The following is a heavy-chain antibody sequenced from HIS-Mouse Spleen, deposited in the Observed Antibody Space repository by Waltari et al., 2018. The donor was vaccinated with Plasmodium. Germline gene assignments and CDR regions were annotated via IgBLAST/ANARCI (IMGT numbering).Heavy chain of an antibody. CDR1: GFPFGSYS. CDR3: ARESSSSWYFDY. Sequence: EVQLVESGGGLVKPGGSLRLSCAASGFPFGSYSMNWVRQAPGKGLEWVSSISSSSSYIYYADSVKGRFTISRDNAKNSLYLQMNSLRAEDTAVYYCARESSSSWYFDYWGQGTLVTVSS. J-gene: IGHJ4*02. V-gene: IGHV3-21*01. D-gene: IGHD6-13*01. CDR2: ISSSSSYI.